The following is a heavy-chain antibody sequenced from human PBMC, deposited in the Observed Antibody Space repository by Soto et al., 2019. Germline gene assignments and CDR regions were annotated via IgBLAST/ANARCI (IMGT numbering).Heavy chain of an antibody. CDR1: GGAICRSRCH. Sequence: SEARSVSCSVSGGAICRSRCHGGWIRQPPGKGLEWIASIKYSGTTFYNPSLKSRVTLSVDTSRNQFALKLSSVTAAETAVYYCARHGITGSYYDAFDIWGQGTMVTVS. D-gene: IGHD1-26*01. CDR2: IKYSGTT. J-gene: IGHJ3*02. CDR3: ARHGITGSYYDAFDI. V-gene: IGHV4-39*01.